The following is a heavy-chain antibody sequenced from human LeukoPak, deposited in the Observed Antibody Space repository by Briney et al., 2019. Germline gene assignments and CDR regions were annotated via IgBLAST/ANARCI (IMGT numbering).Heavy chain of an antibody. CDR3: AREAYYDSSGYT. J-gene: IGHJ3*02. Sequence: KPSETLSLTCAVYGGSFSGYYWSWIRQPPGKGLEWIGEINHSGSTNYNPSLKSRVTISVDTSKNQFSLKLSSVTAADTAVYYCAREAYYDSSGYTWGQGTMVTVSS. D-gene: IGHD3-22*01. V-gene: IGHV4-34*01. CDR1: GGSFSGYY. CDR2: INHSGST.